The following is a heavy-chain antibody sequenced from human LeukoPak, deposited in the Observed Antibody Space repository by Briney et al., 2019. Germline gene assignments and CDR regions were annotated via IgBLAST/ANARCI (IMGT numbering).Heavy chain of an antibody. CDR2: INTDGRST. Sequence: PGGPLRLSRAASGFTFSSYRMHWVRQAPGKGLVWVSRINTDGRSTSYADSVKGRFTISRDNAKNTLYLQMNSLRAEDTAVYYCARVGYSSSWYSGFDVWGQGTMVTVSS. J-gene: IGHJ3*01. CDR3: ARVGYSSSWYSGFDV. V-gene: IGHV3-74*01. D-gene: IGHD6-13*01. CDR1: GFTFSSYR.